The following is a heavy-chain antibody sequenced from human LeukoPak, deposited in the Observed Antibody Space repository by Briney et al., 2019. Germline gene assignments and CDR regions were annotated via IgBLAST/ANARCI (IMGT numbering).Heavy chain of an antibody. J-gene: IGHJ5*02. CDR2: TYYSGST. D-gene: IGHD1-26*01. V-gene: IGHV4-31*03. Sequence: KSSETLSLTCTVSGGSISGGGLYWSWIRQFPGKGLEWVGYTYYSGSTYYNPSLESRLTISVDTSKRQFSLKLTSVTAADTAIYYCARHVAMSIVGDWFDPWGQGALVTVSS. CDR1: GGSISGGGLY. CDR3: ARHVAMSIVGDWFDP.